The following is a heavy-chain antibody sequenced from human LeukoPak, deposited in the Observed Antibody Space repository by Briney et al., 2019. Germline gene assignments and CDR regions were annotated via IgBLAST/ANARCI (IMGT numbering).Heavy chain of an antibody. J-gene: IGHJ4*02. CDR2: IYYSGST. CDR1: GGSISSSSYY. D-gene: IGHD2-2*01. V-gene: IGHV4-39*01. CDR3: ASQTDIVVVPAAINDY. Sequence: SETLSLTCTVSGGSISSSSYYWGWLRQPPGKGLEWVGSIYYSGSTYYNPSLKSRVTISVDTSKNQFSRKLSSVTAADTAWYYCASQTDIVVVPAAINDYWGQGTLVTVSS.